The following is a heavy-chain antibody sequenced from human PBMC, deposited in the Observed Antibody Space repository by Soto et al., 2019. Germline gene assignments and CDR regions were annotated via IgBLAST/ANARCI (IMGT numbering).Heavy chain of an antibody. D-gene: IGHD6-13*01. Sequence: VQLVESGGGVVQPGRSLRLSCAASGFTFSSYDMHWVRQATGKGLEWVSAIGTAGDTYYPGSVKGRFTISRENAKNSLYLQMNSLRAGDTAVYYCARSPYSSSWALDYWGQGTLVTVSS. V-gene: IGHV3-13*01. J-gene: IGHJ4*02. CDR3: ARSPYSSSWALDY. CDR1: GFTFSSYD. CDR2: IGTAGDT.